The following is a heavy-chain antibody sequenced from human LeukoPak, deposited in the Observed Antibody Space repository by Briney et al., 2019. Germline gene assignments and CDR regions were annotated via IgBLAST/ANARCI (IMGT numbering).Heavy chain of an antibody. D-gene: IGHD3-16*02. CDR1: GFTFSSYW. CDR2: INSDGSSS. J-gene: IGHJ4*02. CDR3: ATRGYVWGSYRFFDY. Sequence: GGSLRLSCAAPGFTFSSYWMHWVRQAPGKGLVWVSRINSDGSSSRYADSVKGRFTISRDNAKNSLYLQMNSLRAEDTAVYYCATRGYVWGSYRFFDYWGQGTLVTVSS. V-gene: IGHV3-74*01.